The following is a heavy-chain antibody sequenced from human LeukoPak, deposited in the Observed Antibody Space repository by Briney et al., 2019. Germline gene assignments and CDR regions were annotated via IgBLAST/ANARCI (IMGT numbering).Heavy chain of an antibody. CDR3: AREVSPHSAHNEPLRVLRNWFDP. V-gene: IGHV1-69*13. D-gene: IGHD2/OR15-2a*01. J-gene: IGHJ5*02. CDR2: IIPIFGTA. CDR1: GGTFSSYA. Sequence: SVKVSCKASGGTFSSYAISWVRQAPGQGLEWMGGIIPIFGTANYAQKFQGRVTITADESTSTAYMELSSLRSEDTAVYYCAREVSPHSAHNEPLRVLRNWFDPWGQGTLVTVSS.